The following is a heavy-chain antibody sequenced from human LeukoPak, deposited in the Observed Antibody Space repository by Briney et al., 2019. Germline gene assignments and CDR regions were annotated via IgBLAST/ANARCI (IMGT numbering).Heavy chain of an antibody. V-gene: IGHV4-38-2*02. J-gene: IGHJ4*02. D-gene: IGHD3-22*01. CDR2: IYHSGST. CDR1: GYSISSGYY. Sequence: SSETLSLTCTVSGYSISSGYYWGWIRPPPGKGREWIGNIYHSGSTYYNPSLKSRAAISVDTSKNQFSLKLSSVTAADTAVYYCAREKGENYESSGYVDYWGQGTLVTVSS. CDR3: AREKGENYESSGYVDY.